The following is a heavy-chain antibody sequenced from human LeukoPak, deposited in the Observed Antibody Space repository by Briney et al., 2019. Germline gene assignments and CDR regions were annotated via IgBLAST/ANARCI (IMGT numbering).Heavy chain of an antibody. CDR3: PREEDTVVVPASHDAFDI. CDR1: GGTFSSYT. D-gene: IGHD2-2*01. V-gene: IGHV1-69*04. Sequence: SVKVSCEASGGTFSSYTISWVRQAPGQGLEWMGRIIPILGIANYAQKFQGRVTITADKSTSTAYIELSSLRSEATAVYYCPREEDTVVVPASHDAFDIWGQGTMVTVSS. J-gene: IGHJ3*02. CDR2: IIPILGIA.